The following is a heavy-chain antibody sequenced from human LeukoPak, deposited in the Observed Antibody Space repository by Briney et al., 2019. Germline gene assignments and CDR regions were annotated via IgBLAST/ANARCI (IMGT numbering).Heavy chain of an antibody. CDR2: ISGSGGST. V-gene: IGHV3-23*01. J-gene: IGHJ4*02. CDR3: ANPDIVVVPAAS. Sequence: GGSLRLSCAASGFTFSSYAMSWVRQAPGKGLEWVSAISGSGGSTYYADSVKGRFTISRDNSKNTLYLQMNSLRAEVTAVYYCANPDIVVVPAASWGQGTLVTVSS. CDR1: GFTFSSYA. D-gene: IGHD2-2*01.